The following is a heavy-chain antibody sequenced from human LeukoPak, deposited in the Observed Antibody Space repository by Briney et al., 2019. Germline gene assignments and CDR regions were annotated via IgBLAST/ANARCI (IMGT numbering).Heavy chain of an antibody. CDR1: GGSFSGYY. V-gene: IGHV4-34*01. CDR2: INHSGST. J-gene: IGHJ6*02. CDR3: ARTPDDSSGWSYYNGMDV. Sequence: SETLSLTCAVYGGSFSGYYWSWIRQPPGKGLEWIGEINHSGSTNYNPSLKSRVTISVDTSKNQFSLKLSSVTAADTAVYYCARTPDDSSGWSYYNGMDVWGQGTTVTVSS. D-gene: IGHD6-19*01.